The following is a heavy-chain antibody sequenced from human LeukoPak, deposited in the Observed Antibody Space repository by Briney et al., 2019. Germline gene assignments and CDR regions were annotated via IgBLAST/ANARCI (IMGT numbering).Heavy chain of an antibody. CDR3: ARDFPSVSYLFDF. CDR2: INWSGGST. CDR1: GFTFDDYG. D-gene: IGHD1-26*01. J-gene: IGHJ4*02. Sequence: GGSLRLSCAASGFTFDDYGMSWVRQAPGKGLEWVSGINWSGGSTGYADSVKGRFTISRDNAKNSLYLQMNSPRAEDTALYYCARDFPSVSYLFDFWGQGTLVTVSS. V-gene: IGHV3-20*04.